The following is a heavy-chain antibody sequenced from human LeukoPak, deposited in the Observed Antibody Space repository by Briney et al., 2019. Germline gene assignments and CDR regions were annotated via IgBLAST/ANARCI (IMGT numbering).Heavy chain of an antibody. Sequence: SETLSLTCTVSGYSISSGHYWGWIRQPPGKGLEWIGNIYHSGSTYYNPSLQSRVTISVDTSKNQFSLKLSSVTAADTAVYYCARCRPIPYYFDYWGQGTLVTVSS. CDR3: ARCRPIPYYFDY. CDR1: GYSISSGHY. J-gene: IGHJ4*02. V-gene: IGHV4-38-2*02. D-gene: IGHD2-2*02. CDR2: IYHSGST.